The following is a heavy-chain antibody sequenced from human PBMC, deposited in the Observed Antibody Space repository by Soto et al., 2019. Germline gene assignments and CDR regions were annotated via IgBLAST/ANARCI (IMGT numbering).Heavy chain of an antibody. Sequence: PGGSLRLSCAASGFTFSSYSMNWVRQAPGKGLEWVSSISSSSSYIYYADSVKGRFTISRDNAKNSLYLQMNSLRAEDTAVYYCARDIVYSSGYSNTFDYWGQGTLVTVS. CDR3: ARDIVYSSGYSNTFDY. CDR1: GFTFSSYS. V-gene: IGHV3-21*01. D-gene: IGHD3-22*01. J-gene: IGHJ4*02. CDR2: ISSSSSYI.